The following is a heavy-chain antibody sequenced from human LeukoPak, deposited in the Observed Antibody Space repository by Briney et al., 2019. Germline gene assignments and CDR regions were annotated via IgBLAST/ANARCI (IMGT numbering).Heavy chain of an antibody. V-gene: IGHV3-30*14. CDR2: ISYDESQK. J-gene: IGHJ3*02. CDR1: GFTLSSFT. D-gene: IGHD4-17*01. Sequence: GGSLRLSCAASGFTLSSFTMHWVRHNPGKGLGWVAVISYDESQKWYADSVKGRFTISRDISKNTLYLQVNSLRAEDTAIYYCARVSVTTTSDAFDIWGQGTMVTVSS. CDR3: ARVSVTTTSDAFDI.